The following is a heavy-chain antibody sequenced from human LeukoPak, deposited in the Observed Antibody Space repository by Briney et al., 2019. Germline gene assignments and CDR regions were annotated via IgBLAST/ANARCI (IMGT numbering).Heavy chain of an antibody. Sequence: GASVSVSFKASGYTFTVYYMHWVRQAPGQGLEWRGWINPNRGGTNYAQKFQRSVTMTRATSISTAYMELSSLKSDATAVYYCASTSEDCGGDSYSIYYYYGMDVWGQGTTVTVSS. CDR3: ASTSEDCGGDSYSIYYYYGMDV. CDR2: INPNRGGT. J-gene: IGHJ6*02. D-gene: IGHD2-21*02. V-gene: IGHV1-2*02. CDR1: GYTFTVYY.